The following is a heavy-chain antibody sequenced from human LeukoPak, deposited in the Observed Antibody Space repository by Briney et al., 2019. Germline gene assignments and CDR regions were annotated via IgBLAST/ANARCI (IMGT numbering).Heavy chain of an antibody. D-gene: IGHD2-15*01. CDR3: ARHLGCSGGSCYAIGYYYYYGMDV. J-gene: IGHJ6*04. CDR2: ISDYNGNT. Sequence: ASVTVSCKASGYTFTSYGISWVRQAPGEGVEGMGWISDYNGNTNYAQKVQGRVTMTTDTSTSTAYMELMSLRSDDTAVYYCARHLGCSGGSCYAIGYYYYYGMDVWGKGTTVTVSS. V-gene: IGHV1-18*04. CDR1: GYTFTSYG.